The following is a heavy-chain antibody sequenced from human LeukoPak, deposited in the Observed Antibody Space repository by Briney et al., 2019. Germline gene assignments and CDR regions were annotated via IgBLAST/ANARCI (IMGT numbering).Heavy chain of an antibody. D-gene: IGHD3-16*01. J-gene: IGHJ4*02. CDR1: GGSITSGY. Sequence: SETLSLTCSVSGGSITSGYWSWVRQPPGKGLEWIGYIYYSGSTNYNPSLKSRVTISVDTSKNQFSLKLSSVTAAHTAVYYCAKTQMGGFDYWGQGTLVTVSS. V-gene: IGHV4-59*08. CDR3: AKTQMGGFDY. CDR2: IYYSGST.